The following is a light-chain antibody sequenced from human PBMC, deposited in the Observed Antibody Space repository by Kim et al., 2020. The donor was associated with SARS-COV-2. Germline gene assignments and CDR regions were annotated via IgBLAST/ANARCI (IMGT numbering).Light chain of an antibody. CDR3: QQYTTTPIT. J-gene: IGKJ5*01. CDR2: GAS. Sequence: EILLTQSPGTLSLSQGESATVSCRASETIDNNYLAWYQQKPGQAPRLLIYGASTRATGIPDRCRGSGSGTDFTLSISGLEPEDFAVFYCQQYTTTPITFGQGTRLEIK. CDR1: ETIDNNY. V-gene: IGKV3-20*01.